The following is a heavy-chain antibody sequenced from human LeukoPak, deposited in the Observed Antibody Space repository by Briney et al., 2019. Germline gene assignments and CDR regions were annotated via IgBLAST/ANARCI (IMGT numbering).Heavy chain of an antibody. CDR1: GGPFSGYF. Sequence: SETLSLTCAVSGGPFSGYFWSWIRQSSGKGLECIREIHNSGTTNYNPSLNSRVTISEDTSKNQFYLNLSSVTAADTAVYYCARRYYYNLGSFPFDFWGQGTLVTVYS. CDR2: IHNSGTT. D-gene: IGHD3-10*01. V-gene: IGHV4-34*01. CDR3: ARRYYYNLGSFPFDF. J-gene: IGHJ4*02.